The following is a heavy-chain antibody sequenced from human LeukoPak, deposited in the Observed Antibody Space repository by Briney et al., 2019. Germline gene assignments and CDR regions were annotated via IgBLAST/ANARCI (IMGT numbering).Heavy chain of an antibody. CDR1: GYTFTGYY. CDR2: INPNSGGT. CDR3: ATPTSGSYGNDY. V-gene: IGHV1-2*06. J-gene: IGHJ4*02. D-gene: IGHD1-26*01. Sequence: ASVKVSCKASGYTFTGYYMHWVRQAPGQGLEWMGRINPNSGGTNYAQKFQGRVTMTRDTSISTAYMELSRLRSDDTAVYYCATPTSGSYGNDYWGQGTLVTVSS.